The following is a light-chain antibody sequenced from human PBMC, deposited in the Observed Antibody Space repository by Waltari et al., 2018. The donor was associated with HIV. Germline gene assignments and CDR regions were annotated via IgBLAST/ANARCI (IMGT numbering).Light chain of an antibody. CDR3: CSYAGSSLYV. CDR1: NREFVSYNL. V-gene: IGLV2-23*01. Sequence: QSALTQPASVSGSPGQSITISCPGTNREFVSYNLVSWYQQHPGKAPKLMIYEGSKRPSGVSNRFSGSKSGNTASLTISGLQAEDEADYYCCSYAGSSLYVFGTGTKVTVL. J-gene: IGLJ1*01. CDR2: EGS.